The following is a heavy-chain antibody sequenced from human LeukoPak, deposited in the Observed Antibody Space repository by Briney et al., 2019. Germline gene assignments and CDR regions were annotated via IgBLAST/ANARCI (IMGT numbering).Heavy chain of an antibody. J-gene: IGHJ4*02. V-gene: IGHV1-46*01. Sequence: GASVKVSCKASGYTFTGYYLHWVRQAPGQGLEWMGIINPSGYTTYLQKFQGRVTLTRDTSTSTVYMELSSLRSEDTAVYYCARDAMSSVTTSPYYFDYWGQGTLVTVSS. CDR3: ARDAMSSVTTSPYYFDY. CDR1: GYTFTGYY. CDR2: INPSGYT. D-gene: IGHD4-17*01.